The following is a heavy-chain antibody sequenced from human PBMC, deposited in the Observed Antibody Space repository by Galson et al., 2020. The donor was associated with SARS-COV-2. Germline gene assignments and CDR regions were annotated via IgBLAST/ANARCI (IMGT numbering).Heavy chain of an antibody. Sequence: ASETLSLTCTVSGGSISRYYWSWIRQAPGKSLEWIGYMYHSGTTRYNPSLKSRVTTSVDTSKNQFSLTLTSVTAADTAVYYCARGGSYVRNWVDSWGQGTPVTVAS. CDR3: ARGGSYVRNWVDS. CDR1: GGSISRYY. J-gene: IGHJ5*01. D-gene: IGHD3-16*01. V-gene: IGHV4-59*01. CDR2: MYHSGTT.